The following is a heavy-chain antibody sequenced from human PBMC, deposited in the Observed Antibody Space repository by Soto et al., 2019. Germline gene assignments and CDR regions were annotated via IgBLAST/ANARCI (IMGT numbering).Heavy chain of an antibody. CDR1: GFPFRSYG. CDR3: ARDYGGTMVQTWGMDV. D-gene: IGHD3-10*01. Sequence: QVQLVESGGGVVQPGRSLRLSCVASGFPFRSYGIHWVRQAPGRGLEWVAVISYDGINKHYADSVKGRFTISRDNSKNTMYLQRNSLRAEDTAMYYCARDYGGTMVQTWGMDVWGQGTTVTVSS. J-gene: IGHJ6*01. CDR2: ISYDGINK. V-gene: IGHV3-30*03.